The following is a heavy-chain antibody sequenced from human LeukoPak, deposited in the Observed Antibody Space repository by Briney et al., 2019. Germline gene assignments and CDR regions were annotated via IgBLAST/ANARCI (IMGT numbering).Heavy chain of an antibody. J-gene: IGHJ4*02. CDR3: ATYVDTAMVDDH. D-gene: IGHD5-18*01. V-gene: IGHV1-69*04. CDR1: GGTFSSYA. CDR2: IIPIFGIA. Sequence: GASVKVSCKASGGTFSSYAISWVRQAPGQGLEWMGRIIPIFGIANYAQKFQGRVTITADKSTSTAYMELSSLRSEDTAVYYCATYVDTAMVDDHWGQGTLVTVSS.